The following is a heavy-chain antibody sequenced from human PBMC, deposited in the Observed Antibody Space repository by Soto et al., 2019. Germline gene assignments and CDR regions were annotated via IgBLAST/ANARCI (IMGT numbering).Heavy chain of an antibody. J-gene: IGHJ5*02. V-gene: IGHV1-18*04. CDR2: ISLYSDGT. CDR3: ARVVPGAEAWFGP. Sequence: GASVKVSCKASGYTFTYYHVHWVRQAPGQPLEWLGWISLYSDGTNYAQKFQGRVSMTTDTSTTTAYMELRSLRSDDTAVYYCARVVPGAEAWFGPWGQGTLVTVSS. D-gene: IGHD2-2*01. CDR1: GYTFTYYH.